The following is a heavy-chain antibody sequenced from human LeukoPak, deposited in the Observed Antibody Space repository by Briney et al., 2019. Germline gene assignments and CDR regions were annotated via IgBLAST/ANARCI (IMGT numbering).Heavy chain of an antibody. Sequence: PGGSLRLSCAASGFSVSTYSMHWVRQAPGKGLEWLSSINGASSYVYYADSVKGRFTISRDNAKNSLYLQMNSLRAEDTAVYYCARAPDYYGSGSYPFDYWGQGTLVTVSS. CDR2: INGASSYV. CDR3: ARAPDYYGSGSYPFDY. J-gene: IGHJ4*02. V-gene: IGHV3-21*01. D-gene: IGHD3-10*01. CDR1: GFSVSTYS.